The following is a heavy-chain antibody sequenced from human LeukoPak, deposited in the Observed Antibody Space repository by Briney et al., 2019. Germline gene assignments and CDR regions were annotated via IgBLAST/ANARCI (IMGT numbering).Heavy chain of an antibody. Sequence: SETLSLTCTVSGGSISSYYWSWIRQPPGKGLEWIGYIYYSGSTNYNPSLKSRVTISVDTSKNQFSLKLSSVTAADTAVYYCARGAVAGGRWFDPWGQGTLVTVSS. J-gene: IGHJ5*02. CDR3: ARGAVAGGRWFDP. CDR1: GGSISSYY. D-gene: IGHD6-19*01. CDR2: IYYSGST. V-gene: IGHV4-59*01.